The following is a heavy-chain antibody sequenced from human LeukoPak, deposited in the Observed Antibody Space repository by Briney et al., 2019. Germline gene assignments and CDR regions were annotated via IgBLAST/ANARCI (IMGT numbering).Heavy chain of an antibody. CDR1: GFTFSSYA. CDR3: ARDPLGTRPGFDY. V-gene: IGHV3-30*04. CDR2: ISYDGSNK. J-gene: IGHJ4*02. D-gene: IGHD1-1*01. Sequence: GGSLSLSCAASGFTFSSYAMHWVRRAPGKGLEWVAVISYDGSNKYYADSVKGRFTISRDNSKNTLYLQMNSLRAEDTAVYYCARDPLGTRPGFDYWGQGTLVAVSS.